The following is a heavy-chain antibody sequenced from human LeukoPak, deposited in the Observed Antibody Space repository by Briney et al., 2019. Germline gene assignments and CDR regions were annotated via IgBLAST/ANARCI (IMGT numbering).Heavy chain of an antibody. CDR1: GGTFSSYA. V-gene: IGHV1-69*13. D-gene: IGHD1-20*01. J-gene: IGHJ1*01. CDR3: ARVGSNWNDLQYFQH. Sequence: SVKVSCKASGGTFSSYAISWVRQAPGQGLEWMGGIIPIFGTANYAQKFQGRVTITADESTSTAYMELSSLRSEDTAVYYCARVGSNWNDLQYFQHWGQGTLVTVSS. CDR2: IIPIFGTA.